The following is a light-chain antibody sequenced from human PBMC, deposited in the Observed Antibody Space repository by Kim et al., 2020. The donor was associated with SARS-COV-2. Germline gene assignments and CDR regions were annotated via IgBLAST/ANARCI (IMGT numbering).Light chain of an antibody. V-gene: IGKV1-5*03. CDR2: KAS. Sequence: SASVGDRVTITCRASQSIGSWLAWYQQKPGKAPKLLIYKASSLESGVPSRFSGSESGTEFTLTISSLQPDDFATYYCQQYNTFSYTFGQGTKLEI. CDR3: QQYNTFSYT. J-gene: IGKJ2*01. CDR1: QSIGSW.